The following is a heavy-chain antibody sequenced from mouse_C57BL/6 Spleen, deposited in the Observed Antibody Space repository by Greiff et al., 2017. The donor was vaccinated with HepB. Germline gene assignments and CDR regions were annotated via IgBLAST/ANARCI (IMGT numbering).Heavy chain of an antibody. Sequence: VKVVESGPGLVQPSQSLSITCTVSGFSLTSYGVHWVRQSPGKGLEWRGVIWSGGSTDYNAAFISRLSISKDNSKSQVFFKMNSLQADDTAIYYCARNYRRNYDAMDYWGQGTSVTVSS. CDR3: ARNYRRNYDAMDY. V-gene: IGHV2-2*01. J-gene: IGHJ4*01. CDR1: GFSLTSYG. D-gene: IGHD2-12*01. CDR2: IWSGGST.